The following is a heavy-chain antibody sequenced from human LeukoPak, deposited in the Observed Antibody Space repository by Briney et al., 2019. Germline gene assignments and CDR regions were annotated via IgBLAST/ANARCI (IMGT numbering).Heavy chain of an antibody. V-gene: IGHV4-30-4*01. CDR3: ASADTWGHDAFDI. D-gene: IGHD7-27*01. CDR2: IYYSGST. J-gene: IGHJ3*02. CDR1: GGSISSGDYY. Sequence: PSETLSLTCTVSGGSISSGDYYWSWIRQPPGKGLEWIGYIYYSGSTYYNPSLKSRVTISVDTSKNQFSLKLSSVTAADTAVYYCASADTWGHDAFDIWGQGTMVTVSS.